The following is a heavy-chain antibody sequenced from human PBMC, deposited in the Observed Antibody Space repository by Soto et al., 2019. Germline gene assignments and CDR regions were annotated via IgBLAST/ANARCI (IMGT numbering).Heavy chain of an antibody. J-gene: IGHJ6*03. D-gene: IGHD2-2*01. CDR3: AKAPGYQLLGGYYYYYMDV. CDR1: GFTFSSYA. CDR2: ISGSGGST. V-gene: IGHV3-23*01. Sequence: EVQLLESGGGLVQPGGSLRLSCAASGFTFSSYAMSWVRQAPGKGLEWVSAISGSGGSTYYADSVKGRFTISRDNSKNTLYLQMNSLRAEDTAVYYCAKAPGYQLLGGYYYYYMDVWGKGTTVTVSS.